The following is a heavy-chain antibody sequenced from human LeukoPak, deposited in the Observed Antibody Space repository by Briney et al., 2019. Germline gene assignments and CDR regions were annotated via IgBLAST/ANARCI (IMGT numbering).Heavy chain of an antibody. CDR1: GFTFSSYS. V-gene: IGHV3-21*01. CDR3: ASELPYYDILTGSDYGMDV. Sequence: NTGGFLRLSCAASGFTFSSYSMNWVRQAPGKGLEWVSSISSSSSYIYYADSVKGRFTISRDNAKNSLYLQMNSLRAEDTAVYYCASELPYYDILTGSDYGMDVWGQGTTVTVSS. D-gene: IGHD3-9*01. J-gene: IGHJ6*02. CDR2: ISSSSSYI.